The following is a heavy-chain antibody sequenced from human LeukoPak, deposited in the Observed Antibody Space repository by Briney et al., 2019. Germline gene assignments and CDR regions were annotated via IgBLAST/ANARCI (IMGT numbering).Heavy chain of an antibody. CDR1: GFTIDKYA. D-gene: IGHD1-26*01. CDR2: ISWNSGTI. V-gene: IGHV3-9*01. Sequence: GGSLRLSCAASGFTIDKYAMHWVRQRPGKGLEWVSGISWNSGTIVYADSVKGRFTISKDNAKNSLYLQMNSLKPEDTALYCCAKDLGDSVGTIAAWGQGTLVTVPS. J-gene: IGHJ4*02. CDR3: AKDLGDSVGTIAA.